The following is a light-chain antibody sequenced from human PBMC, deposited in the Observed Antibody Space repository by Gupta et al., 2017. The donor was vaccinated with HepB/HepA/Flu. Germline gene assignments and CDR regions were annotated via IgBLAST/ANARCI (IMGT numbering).Light chain of an antibody. CDR1: QLGDKY. CDR2: KDI. V-gene: IGLV3-1*01. Sequence: SYELTQPPSVSESPGPTASITCSGNQLGDKYACWYQPTPGQSPVLVIYKDIKRTAESPERFSGSNSGTTATLTIGGTQAMDEGDYYCQACDSITGVFGGGTMLTVL. CDR3: QACDSITGV. J-gene: IGLJ3*02.